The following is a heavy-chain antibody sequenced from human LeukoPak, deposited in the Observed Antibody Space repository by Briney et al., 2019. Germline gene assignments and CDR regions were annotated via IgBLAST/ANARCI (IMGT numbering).Heavy chain of an antibody. CDR1: GGSISSYY. V-gene: IGHV4-59*12. D-gene: IGHD3-3*01. CDR2: IYYSGSS. CDR3: ARGFLEWSRQANWFDP. J-gene: IGHJ5*02. Sequence: SETLSLTCTVSGGSISSYYWSWIRQPPGKGLEWIGYIYYSGSSNYNPSLKSRVTMSVDTSKNQFSLKLSSVTAADTAVYYCARGFLEWSRQANWFDPWGQGTLVTVSS.